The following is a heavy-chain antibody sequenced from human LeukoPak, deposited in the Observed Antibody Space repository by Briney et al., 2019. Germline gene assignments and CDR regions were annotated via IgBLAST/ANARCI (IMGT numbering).Heavy chain of an antibody. D-gene: IGHD3-10*01. V-gene: IGHV3-74*01. CDR2: INSDGSST. CDR1: GFTFSSYW. Sequence: PGGSLRLSCAASGFTFSSYWMRWARHAPGKGLGWVSRINSDGSSTIYADSVKGRFTISRDNAKHTLYLQMNSLRAEDTAVYYCANTMVRGSYNMDVWGQGPTVTVSS. CDR3: ANTMVRGSYNMDV. J-gene: IGHJ6*02.